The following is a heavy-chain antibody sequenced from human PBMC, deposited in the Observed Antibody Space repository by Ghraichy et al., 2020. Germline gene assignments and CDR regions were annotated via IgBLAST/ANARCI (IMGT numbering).Heavy chain of an antibody. V-gene: IGHV4-39*01. J-gene: IGHJ6*02. D-gene: IGHD6-6*01. CDR1: GGSISSSSYY. CDR2: IYYSGST. Sequence: SQTLSLTCTVSGGSISSSSYYWGWIRQPPGKGLEWIGSIYYSGSTYYNPSLKSRVTISVDTSKNQFSLKLSSVTAADTAVYYCASPLYSSSSLDYYYGMDVWGQGTTVTVSS. CDR3: ASPLYSSSSLDYYYGMDV.